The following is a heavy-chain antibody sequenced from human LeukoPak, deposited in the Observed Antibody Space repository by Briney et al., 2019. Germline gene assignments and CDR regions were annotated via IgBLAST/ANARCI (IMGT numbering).Heavy chain of an antibody. CDR2: IYSGGNT. Sequence: GGSLRLSCAASGFTVSSNYMNWARQAPGKGLEWVSVIYSGGNTYYADSVKGRFTISRDISKNTLYLQMNSLRAEDTAVYYCARESSGDGIDIWGQGTMVIVSS. CDR1: GFTVSSNY. CDR3: ARESSGDGIDI. J-gene: IGHJ3*02. V-gene: IGHV3-66*02.